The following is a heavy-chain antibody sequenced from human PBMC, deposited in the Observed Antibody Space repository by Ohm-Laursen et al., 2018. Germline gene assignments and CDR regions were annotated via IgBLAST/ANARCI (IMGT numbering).Heavy chain of an antibody. J-gene: IGHJ4*02. CDR2: ISRSGGNT. CDR3: ANRHSSGWFYFDS. D-gene: IGHD6-13*01. Sequence: SLRLSCAASGFTFSSYAMSWVRQPPGKGLEWVSTISRSGGNTYYADAVKGRFTISRDDSKSKLYLQMNSLRAEDTAVYYCANRHSSGWFYFDSWGQGTLVTVSS. CDR1: GFTFSSYA. V-gene: IGHV3-23*01.